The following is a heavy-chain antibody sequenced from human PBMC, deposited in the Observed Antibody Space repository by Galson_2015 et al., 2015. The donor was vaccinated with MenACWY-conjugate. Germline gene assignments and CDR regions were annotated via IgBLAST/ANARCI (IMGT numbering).Heavy chain of an antibody. CDR2: TNQDGSKK. Sequence: SLRLSCAASGFTFSSYWMTWVRQAPGKGLEWVANTNQDGSKKYYVDSVKGRFTISRDNANNSLYLQMNSLRVEDTAVYYCARPVGLGSAALIHWGQGTLVIVSS. D-gene: IGHD6-13*01. CDR1: GFTFSSYW. CDR3: ARPVGLGSAALIH. V-gene: IGHV3-7*01. J-gene: IGHJ4*02.